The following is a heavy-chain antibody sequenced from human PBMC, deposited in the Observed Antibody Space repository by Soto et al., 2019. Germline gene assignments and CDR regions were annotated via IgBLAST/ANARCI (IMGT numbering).Heavy chain of an antibody. CDR3: AAGVIYYYYMDV. CDR1: GFTFSSYA. Sequence: HPGGSLRLSCAASGFTFSSYAMSWVRQAPGKGLEWVSAISGSGGSTYYADSVKGRFTISRDNSKNTLYLQMNSLRSEDTAVYYCAAGVIYYYYMDVWGKGTTVTVS. J-gene: IGHJ6*03. CDR2: ISGSGGST. D-gene: IGHD3-10*01. V-gene: IGHV3-23*01.